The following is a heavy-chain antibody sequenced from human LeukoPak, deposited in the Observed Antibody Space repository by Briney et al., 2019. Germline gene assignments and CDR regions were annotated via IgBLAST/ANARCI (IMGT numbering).Heavy chain of an antibody. CDR1: GFTFTNYW. CDR3: ARDGFGGSYSY. J-gene: IGHJ4*02. Sequence: PGGSLRLSCAASGFTFTNYWMHWVRQAPGKGLVWDSRINSDGSSTSYADSVKGRFTISRDNAKNTLYLQMNSLRAEDTAVYYCARDGFGGSYSYWGQGALVTVSS. D-gene: IGHD1-26*01. CDR2: INSDGSST. V-gene: IGHV3-74*01.